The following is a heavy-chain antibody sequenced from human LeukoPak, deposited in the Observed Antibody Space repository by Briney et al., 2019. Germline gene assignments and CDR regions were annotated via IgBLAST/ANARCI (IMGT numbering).Heavy chain of an antibody. V-gene: IGHV4-39*01. J-gene: IGHJ4*02. CDR1: GGSISTSTYF. D-gene: IGHD1-26*01. CDR3: ARHERGSYLRFDY. Sequence: SETLSLTCTVSGGSISTSTYFWDWIRQPPGKGLEWIGSIYYSGSTYYNPSLKSRVTISVDTSKNQFSLKVSSVTAADTAVYYCARHERGSYLRFDYWGLGTLVTVSS. CDR2: IYYSGST.